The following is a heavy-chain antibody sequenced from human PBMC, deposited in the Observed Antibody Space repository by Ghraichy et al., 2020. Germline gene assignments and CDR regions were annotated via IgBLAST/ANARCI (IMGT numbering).Heavy chain of an antibody. CDR2: TYYRSKWYN. CDR1: GDSVSSNSAA. D-gene: IGHD3-22*01. Sequence: SETLSLTCAISGDSVSSNSAAWNWIRQSPSRGLEWLGRTYYRSKWYNDYAVSVKSRITINPDTSKNQFSLQLNSVTPEDTAVYYCARGEREIYYYGSSGYHLDYWGQGTLLTVPS. CDR3: ARGEREIYYYGSSGYHLDY. V-gene: IGHV6-1*01. J-gene: IGHJ4*02.